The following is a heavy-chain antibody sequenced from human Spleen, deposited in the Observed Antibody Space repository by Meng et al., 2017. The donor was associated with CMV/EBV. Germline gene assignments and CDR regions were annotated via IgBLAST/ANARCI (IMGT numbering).Heavy chain of an antibody. J-gene: IGHJ4*02. D-gene: IGHD2-21*01. CDR2: VSAIGGNT. CDR3: ARGWWGSERGYYDF. Sequence: KAAGYTFTSFDMHWLRQDPGQELEWMGLVSAIGGNTNYAPKFQGRVTMTRDTSTSTVYMDVTSLRKEDTAVYYCARGWWGSERGYYDFWGQGTLVTVSS. CDR1: GYTFTSFD. V-gene: IGHV1-46*01.